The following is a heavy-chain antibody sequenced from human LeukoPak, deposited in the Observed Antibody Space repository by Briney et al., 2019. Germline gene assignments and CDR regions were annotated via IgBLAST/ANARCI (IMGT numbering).Heavy chain of an antibody. CDR2: IYTSGST. Sequence: PSETLSLTCAVSGGSISSSNYWSWIRQPAGKGLEWIGRIYTSGSTNYNPSLKSRVTMSVDTSKNQFSLKLSSVTAADTAVYYCARRGSGLGDAFDIWGQGTMVTVSS. J-gene: IGHJ3*02. CDR1: GGSISSSNY. V-gene: IGHV4-4*07. CDR3: ARRGSGLGDAFDI. D-gene: IGHD3-10*01.